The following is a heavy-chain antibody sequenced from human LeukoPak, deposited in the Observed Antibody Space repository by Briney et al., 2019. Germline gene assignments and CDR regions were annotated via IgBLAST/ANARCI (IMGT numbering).Heavy chain of an antibody. CDR2: IKSKTDGGTT. CDR3: TTLSLLAYYYGSGSYYNGVDY. Sequence: GGPLRLSCAASGFTLSNAWMSWVRQAPGKGLEWVGRIKSKTDGGTTDYAAPVKGRFTISRDDSKNTLYLQMNSLKTEDTAVYYCTTLSLLAYYYGSGSYYNGVDYWGQGTLVTVSS. D-gene: IGHD3-10*01. CDR1: GFTLSNAW. J-gene: IGHJ4*02. V-gene: IGHV3-15*01.